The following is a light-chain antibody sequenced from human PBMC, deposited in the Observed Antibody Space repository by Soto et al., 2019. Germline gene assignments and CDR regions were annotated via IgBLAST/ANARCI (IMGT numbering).Light chain of an antibody. CDR2: GAS. V-gene: IGKV3-20*01. CDR3: QQYGSSPIT. J-gene: IGKJ5*01. Sequence: EIVLTQSPGTLSLSPGERGTLSCRASQSVSSNLAWYQQKPGQAPRLLIYGASSRATGIPARFSGSGSGTDFTLTITPLEPEDFAVYFCQQYGSSPITFGQGTRLEIK. CDR1: QSVSSN.